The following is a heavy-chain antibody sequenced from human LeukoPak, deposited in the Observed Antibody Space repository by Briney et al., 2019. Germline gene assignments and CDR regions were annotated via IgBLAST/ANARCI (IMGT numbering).Heavy chain of an antibody. CDR1: GGSISSNKW. CDR3: AAGSRATRFDY. D-gene: IGHD1-26*01. V-gene: IGHV4-4*02. Sequence: PSQTLSLTCAVSGGSISSNKWWSWVRQPPGKGLEWIGEIYHSGSTNYNPSLKSRVTISVDTSKNQFSLKLSSVTAADTAVYYCAAGSRATRFDYWGQGTLVTVSS. J-gene: IGHJ4*02. CDR2: IYHSGST.